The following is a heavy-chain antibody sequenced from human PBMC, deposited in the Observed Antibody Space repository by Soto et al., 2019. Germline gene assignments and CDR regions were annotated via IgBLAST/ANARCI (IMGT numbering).Heavy chain of an antibody. V-gene: IGHV4-4*02. J-gene: IGHJ6*02. CDR3: ARYGALHFYCMDV. CDR2: ISHSGTT. Sequence: QVQLQESGPGLVKPSGTLSLTCAVSGGSISSSNWWTWVRHSPGKGLEWIGEISHSGTTNYNPSLKSRIPISPDKSKNQFSLELSSVTAADTAVYYCARYGALHFYCMDVWGQGTTVTVSS. CDR1: GGSISSSNW. D-gene: IGHD3-10*01.